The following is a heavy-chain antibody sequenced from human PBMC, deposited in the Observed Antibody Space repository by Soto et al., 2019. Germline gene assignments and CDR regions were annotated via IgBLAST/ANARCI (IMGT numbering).Heavy chain of an antibody. J-gene: IGHJ6*02. CDR2: IYHTGTT. D-gene: IGHD2-2*01. CDR3: AGDQGYYYYGMDV. V-gene: IGHV4-38-2*01. CDR1: GDSISRGYH. Sequence: PSETLSLTCAVSGDSISRGYHWPWIRQSPTKGLEWIASIYHTGTTYYNPSLTSRVTISVDTSQNQFSLNLRSVTAADSAMYFCAGDQGYYYYGMDVWGQGTTVTVSS.